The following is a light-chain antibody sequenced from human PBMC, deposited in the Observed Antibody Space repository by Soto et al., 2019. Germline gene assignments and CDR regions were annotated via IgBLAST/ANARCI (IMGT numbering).Light chain of an antibody. CDR2: DTN. Sequence: QAVVTQEPSLTVSPGGTVTLTCGSSTGPVTSGHYAYWLQQKPGQAPRTLIYDTNNKHPWTPARFSTSLLGGKAILTLSGAQPEDEADYDCFLSYGNALDFVFGGGTTLTVL. J-gene: IGLJ3*02. CDR1: TGPVTSGHY. CDR3: FLSYGNALDFV. V-gene: IGLV7-46*01.